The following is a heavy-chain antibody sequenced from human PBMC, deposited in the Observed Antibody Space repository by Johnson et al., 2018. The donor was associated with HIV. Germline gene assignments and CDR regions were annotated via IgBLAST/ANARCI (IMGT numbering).Heavy chain of an antibody. V-gene: IGHV3-30-3*01. Sequence: QMQLVESGGGVVQPGRSLRLSCAATGFTFNSYAMHWVRQAPGKGLEWVAVISYDGINKYYADSVKGRFTISRDNSKNTLYLQMNSLRAEDTAVYYCAKDWRIAARPAGVDIWGQGTMVTGSS. J-gene: IGHJ3*02. D-gene: IGHD6-6*01. CDR3: AKDWRIAARPAGVDI. CDR2: ISYDGINK. CDR1: GFTFNSYA.